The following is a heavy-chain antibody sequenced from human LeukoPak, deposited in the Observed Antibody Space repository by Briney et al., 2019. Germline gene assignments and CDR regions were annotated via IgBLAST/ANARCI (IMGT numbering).Heavy chain of an antibody. CDR1: GFTFISYS. D-gene: IGHD3-10*01. J-gene: IGHJ4*02. CDR2: IISSSSYI. Sequence: GALLLSFSASGFTFISYSMNWGRQAPGKGREWVSSIISSSSYIKYSDSVKGGFTISRDNAKNSLYLQMNSLRAEDTAVYYCARGIWFGEPLDYWGQGTLVTVSS. V-gene: IGHV3-21*01. CDR3: ARGIWFGEPLDY.